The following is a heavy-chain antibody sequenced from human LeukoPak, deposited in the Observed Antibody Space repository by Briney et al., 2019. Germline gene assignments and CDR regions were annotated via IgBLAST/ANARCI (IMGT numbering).Heavy chain of an antibody. CDR3: ARVGQARRGTYYYDSSGYYYYPSLPDY. V-gene: IGHV1-18*01. CDR2: ISAYNGNT. J-gene: IGHJ4*02. CDR1: GYTFTSYG. Sequence: ASVKVSCKASGYTFTSYGISWVRQAPGQGLEWMGWISAYNGNTNYAQKLQGRVTMTTDTSTSTAYMELRSLRSDDTAVYYCARVGQARRGTYYYDSSGYYYYPSLPDYWGQGTLVTVSS. D-gene: IGHD3-22*01.